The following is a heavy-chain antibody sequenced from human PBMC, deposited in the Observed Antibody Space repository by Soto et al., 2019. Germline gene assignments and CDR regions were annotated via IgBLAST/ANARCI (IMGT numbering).Heavy chain of an antibody. D-gene: IGHD3-16*02. CDR2: ISWNGDDR. J-gene: IGHJ4*02. CDR3: AREISAALDY. V-gene: IGHV3-9*01. Sequence: EVQLVESGGGWVQPGGSLRLSCAASGFNFGEFAVHWVRQTPGQGLELVSGISWNGDDRDYADSVKGRFTISRDNARNSLYLQMNTLRGEDTALYYCAREISAALDYWGQGTLVIVSS. CDR1: GFNFGEFA.